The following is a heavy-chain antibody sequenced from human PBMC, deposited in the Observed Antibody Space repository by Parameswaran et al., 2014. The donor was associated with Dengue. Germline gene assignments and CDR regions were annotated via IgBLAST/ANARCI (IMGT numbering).Heavy chain of an antibody. CDR2: ISSSSSYI. V-gene: IGHV3-21*01. CDR3: ARVVGSISWFDP. Sequence: VRQMPGKGLEWVSSISSSSSYIYYADSVKGRFTISRDNAKNSLYLQMNSLRAEDTAVYYCARVVGSISWFDPWGQGTPGSPSPQ. D-gene: IGHD1-26*01. J-gene: IGHJ5*02.